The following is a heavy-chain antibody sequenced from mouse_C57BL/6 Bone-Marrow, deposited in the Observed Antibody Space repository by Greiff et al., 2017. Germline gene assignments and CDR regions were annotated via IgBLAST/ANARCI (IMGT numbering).Heavy chain of an antibody. CDR1: GYSFTGYY. V-gene: IGHV1-42*01. CDR2: INPSTGGT. J-gene: IGHJ4*01. CDR3: ARKERLRRDYYAMDY. Sequence: VQLQQSGPELVKPGASVKISCKASGYSFTGYYMNWVKQSPEKSLEWIGEINPSTGGTTYNQKFKAKATLTVDKSSSTAYMQLKSLTSEDSAVYYCARKERLRRDYYAMDYWGQGTSVTVSS. D-gene: IGHD2-2*01.